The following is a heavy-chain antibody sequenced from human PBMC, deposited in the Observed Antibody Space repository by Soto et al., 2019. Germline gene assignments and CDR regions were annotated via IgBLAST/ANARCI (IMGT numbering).Heavy chain of an antibody. CDR1: GGSISSGGYY. D-gene: IGHD5-12*01. CDR3: ARLERDGYNLYSFDY. V-gene: IGHV4-31*03. J-gene: IGHJ4*02. Sequence: PSGTLSLTCTVSGGSISSGGYYWSWIRQHPGKGLEWIGYIYYSGSTYYNPSLKSRVTISVDTSKNQFSLKLSSVTAADTAVYYCARLERDGYNLYSFDYWGQGTLVTVSS. CDR2: IYYSGST.